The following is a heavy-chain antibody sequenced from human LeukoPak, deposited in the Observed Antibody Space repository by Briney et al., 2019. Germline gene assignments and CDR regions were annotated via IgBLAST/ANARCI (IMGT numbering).Heavy chain of an antibody. CDR2: ISGSGGST. Sequence: GGSLRLSCAASGFTFSSYAMSWVRQAPGKGLEWVSAISGSGGSTYYADSVKGRFTISRDNAKNSLYLQMNSLRAEDTAVYYCARGIAAAGFDYWGQGTLVTVSS. D-gene: IGHD6-13*01. CDR1: GFTFSSYA. V-gene: IGHV3-23*01. CDR3: ARGIAAAGFDY. J-gene: IGHJ4*02.